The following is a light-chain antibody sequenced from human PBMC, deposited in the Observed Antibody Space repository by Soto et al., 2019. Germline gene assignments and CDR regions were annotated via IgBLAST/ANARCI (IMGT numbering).Light chain of an antibody. CDR3: ASYTSGRSYV. CDR2: EVS. Sequence: QSVLTQPASVSGSPGQSITISCTGTSSDVGGYNYVSWYQQHPGKAPKLMIYEVSNRPPGACNRFSGSQSGNTASLTVSGLQAEDQADYYCASYTSGRSYVVATGTKLTVL. V-gene: IGLV2-14*01. J-gene: IGLJ1*01. CDR1: SSDVGGYNY.